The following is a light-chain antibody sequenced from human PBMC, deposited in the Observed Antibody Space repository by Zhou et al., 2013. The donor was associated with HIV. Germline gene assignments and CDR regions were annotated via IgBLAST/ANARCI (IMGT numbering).Light chain of an antibody. Sequence: DIQMTQSPSSLSASVGDRVTITCQASQDISNYLNWYQRKPGKAPKLLIYAASNLETGVPSRFSGSGSGTDFTFTISSLQPEDIATYYCQQYANLPRTFGQGTKLEIK. J-gene: IGKJ2*01. V-gene: IGKV1-33*01. CDR2: AAS. CDR1: QDISNY. CDR3: QQYANLPRT.